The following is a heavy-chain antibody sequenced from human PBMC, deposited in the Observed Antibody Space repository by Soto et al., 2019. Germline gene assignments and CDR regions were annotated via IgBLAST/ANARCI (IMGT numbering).Heavy chain of an antibody. D-gene: IGHD3-3*01. CDR1: GFTFSSYS. V-gene: IGHV3-48*02. J-gene: IGHJ4*02. Sequence: EVQLVESGGGLVQPGGSLRLSCAASGFTFSSYSMNWVRQAPGKGLEWVSYISSSSSTIYYADSVKGRFTISRDNAKNSLYLQMNSLRDEDTAVYYCARPGTYYDFWSGYYWDYWGQGTLVTVSS. CDR3: ARPGTYYDFWSGYYWDY. CDR2: ISSSSSTI.